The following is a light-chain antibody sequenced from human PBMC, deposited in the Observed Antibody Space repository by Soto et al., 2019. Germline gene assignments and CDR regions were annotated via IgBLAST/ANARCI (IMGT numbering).Light chain of an antibody. Sequence: QSVLAQPPSASGSPGQSVTISCTGSGSDIGAYNFVSWYQQHPGKAPKLMIFGVTERPSGVPDRFSGSKSGNTASLTVSGLQADDDAIYYCYSYAGRNVWVFGGGTQLTVL. V-gene: IGLV2-8*01. CDR1: GSDIGAYNF. CDR2: GVT. J-gene: IGLJ3*02. CDR3: YSYAGRNVWV.